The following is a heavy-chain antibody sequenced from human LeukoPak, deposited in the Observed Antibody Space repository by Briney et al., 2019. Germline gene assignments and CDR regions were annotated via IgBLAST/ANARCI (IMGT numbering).Heavy chain of an antibody. CDR3: AKGRVEMATYFDY. CDR1: GFTFSNYD. V-gene: IGHV3-30*18. D-gene: IGHD5-24*01. CDR2: ISYDGSNK. Sequence: GRSLRLSCAASGFTFSNYDIHWVRQAPGKGLEWVAVISYDGSNKYYADSVKGRFTISRDNSKNTLYLQMNSLRAEDTAVYYCAKGRVEMATYFDYWGQGTLVTVSS. J-gene: IGHJ4*02.